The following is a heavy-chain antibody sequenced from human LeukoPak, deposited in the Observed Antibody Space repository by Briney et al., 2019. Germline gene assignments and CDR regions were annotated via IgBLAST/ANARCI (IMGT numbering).Heavy chain of an antibody. CDR1: GFTFSSYA. Sequence: GGSLRLSCAASGFTFSSYAMSWVRQAPGKGLEWVSAISGSGGSTYYADSVKGRSTISRDNSKNTLYLQMNSLRAEDTAVYYCAKVLRDGYNYDVDEAIDYWGQGTLVTVSS. V-gene: IGHV3-23*01. CDR3: AKVLRDGYNYDVDEAIDY. J-gene: IGHJ4*02. CDR2: ISGSGGST. D-gene: IGHD5-24*01.